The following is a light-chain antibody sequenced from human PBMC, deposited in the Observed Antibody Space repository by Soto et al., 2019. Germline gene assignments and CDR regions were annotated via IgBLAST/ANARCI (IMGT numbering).Light chain of an antibody. V-gene: IGKV1-5*01. J-gene: IGKJ2*01. CDR3: QQYNGYSHT. CDR1: QSIDTW. Sequence: DIQMTQSPSTLSASVGDRVTITCRASQSIDTWMAWFQQKPGKAPNLLIYDASSLQSGVPSRFSGSGSGTEFTLTISSLQPDDFATYYCQQYNGYSHTFGQGTKLEIK. CDR2: DAS.